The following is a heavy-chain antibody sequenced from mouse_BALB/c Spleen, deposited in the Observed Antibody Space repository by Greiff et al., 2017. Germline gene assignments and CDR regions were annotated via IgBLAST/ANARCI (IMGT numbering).Heavy chain of an antibody. CDR3: NAGYDYAMDY. V-gene: IGHV14-4*02. D-gene: IGHD2-14*01. J-gene: IGHJ4*01. CDR2: IDPENGDT. CDR1: GFNIKDYY. Sequence: EVQLQQSGAELVRSGASVKLSCTASGFNIKDYYMHWVKQRPEQGLEWIGWIDPENGDTEYAPKFQGKATMTADTSSNTAYLQLSSLTSEDTAVYYCNAGYDYAMDYWGQGTSVTVSS.